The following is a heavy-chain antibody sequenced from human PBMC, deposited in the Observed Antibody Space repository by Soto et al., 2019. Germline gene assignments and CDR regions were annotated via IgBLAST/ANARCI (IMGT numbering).Heavy chain of an antibody. CDR3: ERDMRSNARNFDY. J-gene: IGHJ4*02. D-gene: IGHD1-26*01. CDR2: IKYDGSEQ. Sequence: EVQLVESGGGLVQPGGSLRLSCAASGFTFSTHWISWLRQAPGKGLEWVANIKYDGSEQYYVDSVKGRFSISRDNAKNSLYLQMNSLRVEDTAVYYCERDMRSNARNFDYWGQGTLDTVS. CDR1: GFTFSTHW. V-gene: IGHV3-7*05.